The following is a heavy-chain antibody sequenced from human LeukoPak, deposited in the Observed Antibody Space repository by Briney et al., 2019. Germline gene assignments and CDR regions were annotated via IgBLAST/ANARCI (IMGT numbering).Heavy chain of an antibody. V-gene: IGHV4-59*01. J-gene: IGHJ5*02. CDR1: GGSISSYY. D-gene: IGHD2-2*01. CDR3: ARAVVPAAMRGHWFDP. CDR2: IYYSGST. Sequence: SSETLSLTCTVSGGSISSYYWSWIRQPPVKGLEWIGYIYYSGSTNYNPSLKSRVTISVDTSKNQFSLKLISVTAADTAVYYCARAVVPAAMRGHWFDPWGQGTLVTVSS.